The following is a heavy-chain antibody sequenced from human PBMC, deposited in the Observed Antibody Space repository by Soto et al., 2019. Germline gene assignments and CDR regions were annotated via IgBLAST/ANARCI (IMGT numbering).Heavy chain of an antibody. D-gene: IGHD3-10*01. CDR3: TTAPIRGVILASHVDPIKDTAPIKDHAYHGMDV. CDR1: GFTFSSYA. Sequence: PGGSLRLSCAASGFTFSSYAMSWVRQAPGKGLEWVSAISGSGGSTYYADSVKGRFTISRDNSKNTLYLQMNSLRAEDTAVYSCTTAPIRGVILASHVDPIKDTAPIKDHAYHGMDVWGQRTRVTVS. J-gene: IGHJ6*02. V-gene: IGHV3-23*01. CDR2: ISGSGGST.